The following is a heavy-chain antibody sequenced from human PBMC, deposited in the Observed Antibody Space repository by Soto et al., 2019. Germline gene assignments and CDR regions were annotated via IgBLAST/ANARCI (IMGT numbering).Heavy chain of an antibody. Sequence: PSETLSLTCAVYGGSFSGYYWSWIRQPPGKGLEWIGEINHSGSTNYNPSLKSRVTISVDTSKNQFSLKLSSVTAADTAVYYCARGRVRGVISKEYYYGMDVWGQGTTVTVSS. J-gene: IGHJ6*02. CDR1: GGSFSGYY. CDR3: ARGRVRGVISKEYYYGMDV. D-gene: IGHD3-10*01. V-gene: IGHV4-34*01. CDR2: INHSGST.